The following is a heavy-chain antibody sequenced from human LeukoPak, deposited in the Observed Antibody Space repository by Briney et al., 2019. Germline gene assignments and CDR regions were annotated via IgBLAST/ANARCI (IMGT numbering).Heavy chain of an antibody. D-gene: IGHD4-17*01. J-gene: IGHJ5*02. Sequence: PGGSLRLSCAASGFTFSSYWMSSVRQAPGKGLEWVANIKQDGSEKYYVDSVKGRFTISRDNAKNSLYLQMNSLRAEDMAVYYCARGASTVTERGVFDPWGQGTLVTVSS. V-gene: IGHV3-7*01. CDR3: ARGASTVTERGVFDP. CDR1: GFTFSSYW. CDR2: IKQDGSEK.